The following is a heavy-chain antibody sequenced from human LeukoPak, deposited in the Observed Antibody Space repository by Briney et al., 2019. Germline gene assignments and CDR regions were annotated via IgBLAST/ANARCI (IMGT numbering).Heavy chain of an antibody. CDR1: GDSFSSNSAA. Sequence: SQTLSLTCAISGDSFSSNSAAWNWIRQSPSRGLEWLGRTYYRSKWYNDYVVSVKGRITINPDTSKNQFSLQLNSVTAADTAVYYCARQSKGIIVITDFQHWGQGTLVTVSS. J-gene: IGHJ1*01. D-gene: IGHD3-22*01. CDR3: ARQSKGIIVITDFQH. V-gene: IGHV6-1*01. CDR2: TYYRSKWYN.